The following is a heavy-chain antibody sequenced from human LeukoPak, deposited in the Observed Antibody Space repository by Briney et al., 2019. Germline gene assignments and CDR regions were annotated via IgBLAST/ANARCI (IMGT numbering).Heavy chain of an antibody. Sequence: PSETLSLTCTVAGASITSGYYLWTCVRQPPGKSLEWIGYIYYSGSTYYDASLNSRSTLSLDSSKNQLSLRLTSVTDADTAVYFCARGRDRRAKTTPFDLWGQGRMVTVAS. CDR2: IYYSGST. CDR3: ARGRDRRAKTTPFDL. V-gene: IGHV4-30-4*01. D-gene: IGHD1-7*01. CDR1: GASITSGYYL. J-gene: IGHJ3*01.